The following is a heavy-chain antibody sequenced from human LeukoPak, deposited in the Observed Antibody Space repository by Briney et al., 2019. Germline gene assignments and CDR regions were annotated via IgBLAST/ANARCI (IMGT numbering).Heavy chain of an antibody. J-gene: IGHJ6*02. CDR2: IYYSGST. CDR3: ARDNWNYGSSMDV. Sequence: SETLSLTCTVSGGSVGSYYWSWIRQPPGKGLEWIGYIYYSGSTNYNPSPKSRVTISVDTSKNQFSLKLSSVTAADTAVYHCARDNWNYGSSMDVWGQGTTVTVSS. CDR1: GGSVGSYY. D-gene: IGHD1-7*01. V-gene: IGHV4-59*02.